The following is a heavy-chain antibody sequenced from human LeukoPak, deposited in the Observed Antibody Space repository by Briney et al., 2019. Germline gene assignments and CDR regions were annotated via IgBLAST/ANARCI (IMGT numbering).Heavy chain of an antibody. V-gene: IGHV3-48*03. Sequence: GGSLRLSCAASGFTFSSYEMNWVRQAPGKGLEWDSYISSSGSTIYYADSVKGRFTISRGNAKNSLYLQMNSLRAEDTAVYYCGSMAAAGTFDYWGQGTLVTVSS. CDR3: GSMAAAGTFDY. D-gene: IGHD6-13*01. CDR2: ISSSGSTI. J-gene: IGHJ4*02. CDR1: GFTFSSYE.